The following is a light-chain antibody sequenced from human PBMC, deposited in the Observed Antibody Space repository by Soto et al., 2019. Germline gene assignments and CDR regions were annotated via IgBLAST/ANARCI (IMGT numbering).Light chain of an antibody. CDR1: QSVSRSY. J-gene: IGKJ4*01. CDR2: GAS. Sequence: EIVLTQSPGTLSLSPGERATLSCRASQSVSRSYLAWYPQKPGQAPRLLIYGASSRATGIPDRFSGSGSGTDFTLTISRLEPEDFAVYYCQQYGSSLPLTFGGGTKVEIK. CDR3: QQYGSSLPLT. V-gene: IGKV3-20*01.